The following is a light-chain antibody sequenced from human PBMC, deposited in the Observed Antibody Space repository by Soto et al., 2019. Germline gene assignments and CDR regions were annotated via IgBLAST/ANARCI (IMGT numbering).Light chain of an antibody. CDR3: QQYGSSPST. CDR2: GAS. Sequence: DIVLTQSPGTLSLSPGERATLSCRASQSVSSSYLAWYQQKPGQAPRLLIYGASIRATGIPDRFSGSGSGTDFTLTISRLEPEDVAVYYCQQYGSSPSTFGQGTKLEIK. J-gene: IGKJ2*01. CDR1: QSVSSSY. V-gene: IGKV3-20*01.